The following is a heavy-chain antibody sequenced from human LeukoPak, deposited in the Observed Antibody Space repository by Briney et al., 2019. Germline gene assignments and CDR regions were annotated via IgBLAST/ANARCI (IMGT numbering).Heavy chain of an antibody. Sequence: GGSLRFSCVVSGLSFSDSYMTWIRQTPGMGLESLAYISGMGHDIYYADSVKGRFTISRDNAKNSLYLQMNSLRPEDTALYYCSTGPRSLPYWGPGTLVTVSS. J-gene: IGHJ4*01. CDR3: STGPRSLPY. V-gene: IGHV3-11*01. CDR1: GLSFSDSY. D-gene: IGHD4-23*01. CDR2: ISGMGHDI.